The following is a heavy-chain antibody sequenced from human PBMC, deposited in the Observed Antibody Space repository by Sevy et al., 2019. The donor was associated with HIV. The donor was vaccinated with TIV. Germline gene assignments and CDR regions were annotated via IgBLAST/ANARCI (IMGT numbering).Heavy chain of an antibody. CDR1: GGSFSGYY. D-gene: IGHD7-27*01. Sequence: SETLSLTCAVYGGSFSGYYWSWIRQPPGKGLEWIGEINHSGSTNYNPPLKSRVTISVDTSKNQFSLKLSSVTAADTAVYYCARVPWGYYYGMDVWGQGTTVTVSS. CDR3: ARVPWGYYYGMDV. J-gene: IGHJ6*02. CDR2: INHSGST. V-gene: IGHV4-34*01.